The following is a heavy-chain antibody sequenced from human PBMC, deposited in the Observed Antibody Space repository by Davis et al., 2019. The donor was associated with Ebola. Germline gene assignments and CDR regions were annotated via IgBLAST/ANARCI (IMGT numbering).Heavy chain of an antibody. Sequence: GESLKISCAASGFTFSSYGMHWVRQAPGKGLEWVALISYDGGNKYYGDSVKGRFTISRDNSKNMVYLNMNNLRAEDSAVYYFAKDLLRLSNNYDATSGSEYWGQGTLVTVSS. J-gene: IGHJ4*02. V-gene: IGHV3-30*18. CDR3: AKDLLRLSNNYDATSGSEY. CDR2: ISYDGGNK. D-gene: IGHD3-22*01. CDR1: GFTFSSYG.